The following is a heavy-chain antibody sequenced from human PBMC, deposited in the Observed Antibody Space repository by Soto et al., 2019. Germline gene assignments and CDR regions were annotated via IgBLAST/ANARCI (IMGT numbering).Heavy chain of an antibody. D-gene: IGHD2-15*01. V-gene: IGHV4-39*01. J-gene: IGHJ5*02. Sequence: QLQLQESGRGLVKPSETLSLTCTVSGGSISDISYCWGWIRQPPGKGLQWIGCMFYSGATYYNPSLKNRVTLSVDTSNNEFSLKLVSVTAPDTAVYYCARHKSGSDWLDPWGQGTLVTVSS. CDR3: ARHKSGSDWLDP. CDR2: MFYSGAT. CDR1: GGSISDISYC.